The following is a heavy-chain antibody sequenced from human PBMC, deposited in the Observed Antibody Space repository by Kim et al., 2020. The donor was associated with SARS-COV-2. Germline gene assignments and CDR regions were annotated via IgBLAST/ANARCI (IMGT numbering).Heavy chain of an antibody. Sequence: GGSLRLSCAASGFAFNNYAMTRVRQAPGKGLEWVSAISYSGGATFYADSVKGQFTISRDNSKNTLYLQMNSLRPDDTAVYYCAKAGSGWNYFDYWGQGTL. V-gene: IGHV3-23*01. CDR2: ISYSGGAT. CDR3: AKAGSGWNYFDY. D-gene: IGHD6-19*01. CDR1: GFAFNNYA. J-gene: IGHJ4*02.